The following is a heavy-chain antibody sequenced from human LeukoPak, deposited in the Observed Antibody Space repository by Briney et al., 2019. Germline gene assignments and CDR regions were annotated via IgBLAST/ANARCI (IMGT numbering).Heavy chain of an antibody. CDR3: ARASLGALDY. J-gene: IGHJ4*02. V-gene: IGHV3-23*01. Sequence: GGSLRLSCLTSGFTLSTNAMSWVRQAPGKGLEWISGISGSGASTYYADSVKGRFTISRDDSRNTLYLQMNSLRAEDTAVYYCARASLGALDYWGQGTLVTVSS. CDR2: ISGSGAST. CDR1: GFTLSTNA.